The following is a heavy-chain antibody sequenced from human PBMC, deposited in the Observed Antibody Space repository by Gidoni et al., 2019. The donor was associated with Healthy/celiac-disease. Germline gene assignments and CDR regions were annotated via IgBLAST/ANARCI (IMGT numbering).Heavy chain of an antibody. J-gene: IGHJ3*02. CDR2: INAGNGKT. D-gene: IGHD7-27*01. V-gene: IGHV1-3*01. CDR3: ANWGYAFDI. CDR1: VYTFTSYA. Sequence: QVHLVQSGAEVKKPGASVQVSCKASVYTFTSYATHWVRQAPEQRLEWIRWINAGNGKTKNSQKFQDRVTITRDKSASTAYMELSSLRSEDTAVYYCANWGYAFDIWGQGTMVTVSS.